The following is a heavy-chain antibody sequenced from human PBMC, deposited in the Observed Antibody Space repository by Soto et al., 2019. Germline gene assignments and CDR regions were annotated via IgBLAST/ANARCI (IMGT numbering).Heavy chain of an antibody. Sequence: SETLSLTCTVPGASISSRDHYWGWIRQTPGKGLEWIGNIDYNGVTYYNPSLKSRVTVSKDTSKNQFSLKVASVTAADTAIYYCGRVMIGTSRHTDSDYWGQGTQVTVSS. J-gene: IGHJ4*02. D-gene: IGHD2-8*01. CDR3: GRVMIGTSRHTDSDY. CDR2: IDYNGVT. V-gene: IGHV4-39*01. CDR1: GASISSRDHY.